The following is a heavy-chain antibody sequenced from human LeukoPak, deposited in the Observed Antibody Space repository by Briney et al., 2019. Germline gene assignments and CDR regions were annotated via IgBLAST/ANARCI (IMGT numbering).Heavy chain of an antibody. CDR1: GFTFSSYG. D-gene: IGHD4-17*01. V-gene: IGHV3-30*18. Sequence: GGALRLSCAASGFTFSSYGMHWVRQAPGKGLEWVAVISYDGSNKYYADSVKGRFTISRDNSKNTLYLQMNSLRAEDTAVYYCAKVPPPDYEEPNDYWGQGTLVTVSP. CDR3: AKVPPPDYEEPNDY. J-gene: IGHJ4*02. CDR2: ISYDGSNK.